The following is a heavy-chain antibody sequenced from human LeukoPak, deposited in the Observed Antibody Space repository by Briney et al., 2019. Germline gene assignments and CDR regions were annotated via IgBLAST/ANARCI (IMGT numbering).Heavy chain of an antibody. J-gene: IGHJ6*03. Sequence: PSETLSLTCAVYGGSFSGYYWSWIRQPAGKGLEWIGRIYTSGSTNYNPSLKSRVTMSVDTSKNQFSLKLSSVTAADTAVYYCARVSIVVVPAAMHPEDYYYYMDVWGKGTTVTISS. V-gene: IGHV4-59*10. D-gene: IGHD2-2*01. CDR1: GGSFSGYY. CDR3: ARVSIVVVPAAMHPEDYYYYMDV. CDR2: IYTSGST.